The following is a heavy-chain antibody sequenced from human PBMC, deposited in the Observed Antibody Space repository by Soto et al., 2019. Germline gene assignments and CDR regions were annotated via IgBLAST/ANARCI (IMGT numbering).Heavy chain of an antibody. Sequence: QVQLQESGPGLVKPSGTLSLTCAVSGGSISSSNWWSWVRQPPGKGLEWIGEIYHSGSTNYNPSLKSRVTISVDKSKNQFSLKLSSVTAADTAVYYCARGGIEQWLVPRGGFLDYWGQGTLVTVSS. D-gene: IGHD6-19*01. CDR2: IYHSGST. V-gene: IGHV4-4*02. CDR1: GGSISSSNW. CDR3: ARGGIEQWLVPRGGFLDY. J-gene: IGHJ4*02.